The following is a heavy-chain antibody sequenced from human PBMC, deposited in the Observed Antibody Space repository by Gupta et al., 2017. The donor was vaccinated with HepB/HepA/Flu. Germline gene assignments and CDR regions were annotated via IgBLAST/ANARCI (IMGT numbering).Heavy chain of an antibody. J-gene: IGHJ4*02. V-gene: IGHV3-7*01. Sequence: EVPLVESGGDLVQPGGSLRLSCAASGFTISNDWMAWVRQAPGKGLEWVANIKQDVSEKNYVDSVKGRFTISRDNAKNSLYLQMDSLRAEDTAVYYCARHGHCGGDCYSCDYWGQGTLGTVSS. CDR2: IKQDVSEK. CDR3: ARHGHCGGDCYSCDY. CDR1: GFTISNDW. D-gene: IGHD2-21*02.